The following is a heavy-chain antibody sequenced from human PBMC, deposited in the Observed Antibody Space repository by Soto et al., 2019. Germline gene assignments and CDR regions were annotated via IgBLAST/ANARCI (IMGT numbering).Heavy chain of an antibody. Sequence: SETLSLTCTVSGGSLNSYYWTWIRQPAGKGLEWIGRIFTSGSTNYNPSLKSRVTMSVDTSKNQFSLKLSSVTAADTAVYYCAAYNSTLGTFDIWGQGTMVTVSS. D-gene: IGHD6-13*01. CDR2: IFTSGST. CDR3: AAYNSTLGTFDI. V-gene: IGHV4-4*07. CDR1: GGSLNSYY. J-gene: IGHJ3*02.